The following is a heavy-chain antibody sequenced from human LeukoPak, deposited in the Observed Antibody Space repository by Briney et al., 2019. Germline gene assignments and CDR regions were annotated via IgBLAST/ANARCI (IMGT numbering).Heavy chain of an antibody. J-gene: IGHJ4*02. CDR3: VRGGDADY. V-gene: IGHV3-21*01. CDR2: ITTTGAYT. Sequence: GGSLRLSCAASGFTFSSYAMHWVRQTPGKGLEWVSSITTTGAYTYYADSVKGRFTVSRDNAEKSLYLHMKSLRSEDTALYYCVRGGDADYWGQGTLVTVSA. CDR1: GFTFSSYA. D-gene: IGHD3-16*01.